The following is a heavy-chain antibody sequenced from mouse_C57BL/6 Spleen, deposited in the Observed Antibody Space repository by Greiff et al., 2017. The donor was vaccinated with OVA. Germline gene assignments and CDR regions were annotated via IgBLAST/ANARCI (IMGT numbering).Heavy chain of an antibody. V-gene: IGHV1-85*01. J-gene: IGHJ3*01. Sequence: VQLQESGPELVKPGASVKLSCKASGYTFTSYDINWVKQRPGQGLEWIGWIYPRDGSTKYNEKFKGKATLTVDTSSSTAYMELHSLTSEDSAVYFCARSLGRSWFAYWGQGTLVTVSA. CDR2: IYPRDGST. D-gene: IGHD4-1*01. CDR1: GYTFTSYD. CDR3: ARSLGRSWFAY.